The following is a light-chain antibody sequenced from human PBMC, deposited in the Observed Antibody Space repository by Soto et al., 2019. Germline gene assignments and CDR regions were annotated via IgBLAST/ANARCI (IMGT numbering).Light chain of an antibody. J-gene: IGKJ2*01. CDR1: DDISNY. CDR3: QQSYNTPRT. CDR2: SVS. V-gene: IGKV1-39*01. Sequence: DIQMTQSPSSLSASVGDRVTITCRASDDISNYLNWYQQKPGRAPQLLIYSVSTLQGGVPPRFSGSGSGTDFTLTISSLQPDDFATYYCQQSYNTPRTLGQGTKLEIK.